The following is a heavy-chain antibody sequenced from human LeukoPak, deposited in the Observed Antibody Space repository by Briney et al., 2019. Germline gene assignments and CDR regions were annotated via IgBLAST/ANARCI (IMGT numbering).Heavy chain of an antibody. CDR1: GFTFSSFG. CDR2: ITGSGGIT. V-gene: IGHV3-23*01. Sequence: GGSLRLSCAASGFTFSSFGMTWVRQAPGKGLEWVSTITGSGGITYYAASVRGRFTISRDTSRSTLYLQMNSLRAEDAAVHYCAKAPVTSCRGAFCYPFDYWGQGTLVTVSS. J-gene: IGHJ4*02. D-gene: IGHD2-15*01. CDR3: AKAPVTSCRGAFCYPFDY.